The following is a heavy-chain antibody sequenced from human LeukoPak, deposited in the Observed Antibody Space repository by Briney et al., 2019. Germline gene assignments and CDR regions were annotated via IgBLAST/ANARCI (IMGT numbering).Heavy chain of an antibody. CDR3: ARVGRITIFGVVTAFDI. V-gene: IGHV4-31*03. CDR2: IYYSGST. J-gene: IGHJ3*02. Sequence: PSETLSPTCTVSGGSISSGGYYWSWIRQHPGKGLEWIGYIYYSGSTYYNPSLKSRVTISVDTSKNQFSLKLSSVTAADTAVYYCARVGRITIFGVVTAFDIWGQGTMVTVSS. D-gene: IGHD3-3*01. CDR1: GGSISSGGYY.